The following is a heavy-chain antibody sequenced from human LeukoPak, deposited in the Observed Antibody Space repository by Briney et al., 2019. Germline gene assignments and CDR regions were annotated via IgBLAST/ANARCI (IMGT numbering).Heavy chain of an antibody. CDR3: AKGYHIYSHVFSFGHY. Sequence: PGRSLRLSCEASGVTLSDYAMHWARQAPGKGLEWVAVISRDGSEKNYADSVKGRFTISRDNSKNTLYLQMNSLRAEDTAVYHCAKGYHIYSHVFSFGHYWGQGTQVTVSS. D-gene: IGHD5-18*01. V-gene: IGHV3-30*18. CDR2: ISRDGSEK. CDR1: GVTLSDYA. J-gene: IGHJ4*02.